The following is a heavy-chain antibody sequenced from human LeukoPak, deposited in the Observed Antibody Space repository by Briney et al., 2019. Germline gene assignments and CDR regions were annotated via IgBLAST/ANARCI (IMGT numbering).Heavy chain of an antibody. CDR2: IYYSGST. D-gene: IGHD2-8*01. V-gene: IGHV4-59*01. CDR1: GGSISSYY. Sequence: PSETLSLTCTVSGGSISSYYWSWIRQPPGKGPEWIGYIYYSGSTNYNPSLKSRVTISVDTSKNQFSLKLSSVTAADTAVYYCAGGYCTNGVCPFDYWGQGTLVTVSS. J-gene: IGHJ4*02. CDR3: AGGYCTNGVCPFDY.